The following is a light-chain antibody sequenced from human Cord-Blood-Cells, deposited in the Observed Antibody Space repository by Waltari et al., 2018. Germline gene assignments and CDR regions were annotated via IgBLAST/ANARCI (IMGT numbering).Light chain of an antibody. CDR3: QQYYNTPWT. V-gene: IGKV4-1*01. J-gene: IGKJ1*01. Sequence: DIVMTQSPDSLAVSLGERATINCKSSQSVLYSSNNKNYLDRYQQKPGQPPKLLIYWASTRGSVVHGRFMCSGSGTDCTRTISSLLAEDVAVYYCQQYYNTPWTFGQGTKVEIK. CDR1: QSVLYSSNNKNY. CDR2: WAS.